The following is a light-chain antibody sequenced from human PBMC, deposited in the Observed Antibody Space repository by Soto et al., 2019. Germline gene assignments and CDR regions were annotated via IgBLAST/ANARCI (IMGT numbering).Light chain of an antibody. CDR3: QQYDNLPLT. CDR2: DAS. CDR1: QDISNY. Sequence: DIPMAQFPLSLTAVVRDIATVNSLASQDISNYLNWYQQEPGKAPKLLIYDASNLETGVPSRFSGSGSGTDFTFTISSLQPEDIATYYCQQYDNLPLTFGRGTKVDIK. J-gene: IGKJ4*01. V-gene: IGKV1-33*01.